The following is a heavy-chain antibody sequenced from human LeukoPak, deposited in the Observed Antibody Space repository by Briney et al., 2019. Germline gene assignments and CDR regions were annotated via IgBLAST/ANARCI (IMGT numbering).Heavy chain of an antibody. V-gene: IGHV4-61*02. CDR2: IYTSGST. CDR3: ARVSLVRSNAFDI. CDR1: GGSISSGDFY. Sequence: SQTLSLTCTVSGGSISSGDFYWSWIRQPAGKGLEWIGRIYTSGSTNYNPSLKSRVTISVDTSKNQFSLKLSSVTAADTAVYYCARVSLVRSNAFDIWGQGTMVTVSS. D-gene: IGHD2-8*01. J-gene: IGHJ3*02.